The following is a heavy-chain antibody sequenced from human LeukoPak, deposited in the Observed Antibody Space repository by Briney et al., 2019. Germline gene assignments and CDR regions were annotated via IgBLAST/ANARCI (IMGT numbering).Heavy chain of an antibody. D-gene: IGHD6-19*01. CDR3: ARRGGLVDVFDI. CDR2: IFPGDSDT. Sequence: GESLKISCKASGNSITTYWIGWVRQQPGKGLEWMGLIFPGDSDTKYSPSFQGQVTISADKSISTAYLQWSSLKASDTAMYYCARRGGLVDVFDIWGQGTMVTVSS. J-gene: IGHJ3*02. CDR1: GNSITTYW. V-gene: IGHV5-51*01.